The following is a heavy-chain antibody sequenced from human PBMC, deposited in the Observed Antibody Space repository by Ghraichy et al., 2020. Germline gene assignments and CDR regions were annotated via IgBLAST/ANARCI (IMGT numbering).Heavy chain of an antibody. CDR3: AREGYYYDSSGYYRRQGYYYGMDV. J-gene: IGHJ6*02. CDR2: ISSSSSYK. Sequence: GESLNISCAASGFTFSSYSMNWVRQAPGKGLEWVSSISSSSSYKYYADSVKGRVTISRDNAKNSLYLQMNSLRAEDTAVYYCAREGYYYDSSGYYRRQGYYYGMDVWGQGTTVTVSS. D-gene: IGHD3-22*01. CDR1: GFTFSSYS. V-gene: IGHV3-21*01.